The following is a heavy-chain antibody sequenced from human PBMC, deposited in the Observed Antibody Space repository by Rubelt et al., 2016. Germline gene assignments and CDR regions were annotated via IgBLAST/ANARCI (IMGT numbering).Heavy chain of an antibody. V-gene: IGHV4-39*01. CDR1: GGSISSSSYY. CDR2: IYYSGST. D-gene: IGHD4-11*01. J-gene: IGHJ5*02. CDR3: ARRPYSNYGMNWFDP. Sequence: QLQLQESGPGLVKPSETLSLTCTVSGGSISSSSYYWGWIRQPPGKGLEWIGSIYYSGSTYYNPSLRSRFPLSVDTSKTQFSLKLSSVTAADTAVYYCARRPYSNYGMNWFDPWGQGTLVTVSS.